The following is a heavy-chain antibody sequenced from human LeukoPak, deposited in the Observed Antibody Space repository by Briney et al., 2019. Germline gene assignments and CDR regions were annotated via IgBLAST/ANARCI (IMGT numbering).Heavy chain of an antibody. D-gene: IGHD3-10*01. Sequence: SETLSLTCTVSGGSISSYYWSWIRQPPGKGLEWIGYIYYSGSTNYDPSLKSRVTISVDTSKNQFSLKLSSVTAADTAVYYCARRGGWFDPWGQGTLVTVSS. CDR1: GGSISSYY. CDR3: ARRGGWFDP. J-gene: IGHJ5*02. CDR2: IYYSGST. V-gene: IGHV4-59*08.